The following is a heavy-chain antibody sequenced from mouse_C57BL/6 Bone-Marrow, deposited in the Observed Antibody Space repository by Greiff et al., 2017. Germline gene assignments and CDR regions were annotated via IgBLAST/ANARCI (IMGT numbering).Heavy chain of an antibody. CDR3: ATKAYGSSPFAY. V-gene: IGHV14-4*01. CDR1: GFNIKDDY. CDR2: IDPENGDT. J-gene: IGHJ3*01. Sequence: VQLQQSGAELVRPGASVKLSCTASGFNIKDDYMHWVKQRPEQGLEWIGWIDPENGDTAYAPKFQGKATITADTSSNTAYLQLSSLTSEDTTVDYCATKAYGSSPFAYWGQGTLVTVSA. D-gene: IGHD1-1*01.